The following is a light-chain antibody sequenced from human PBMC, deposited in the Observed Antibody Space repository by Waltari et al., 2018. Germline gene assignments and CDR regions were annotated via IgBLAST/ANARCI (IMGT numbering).Light chain of an antibody. Sequence: EIVLTQSPGTLSLSQGERATLSWRASQSVDNNYLAWYQQKPGQAPRLLIYGASNRAIGIPDRFSGSGSGTDFTLTIIRLEPEDFAVYYCQHYVRFFPLTFGGGTKVEIK. CDR3: QHYVRFFPLT. CDR2: GAS. V-gene: IGKV3-20*01. J-gene: IGKJ4*01. CDR1: QSVDNNY.